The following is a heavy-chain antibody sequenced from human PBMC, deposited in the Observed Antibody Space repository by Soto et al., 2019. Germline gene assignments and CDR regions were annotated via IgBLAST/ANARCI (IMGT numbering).Heavy chain of an antibody. Sequence: SLNVSCKATGGTFINYALSWVRQAPGQGLEWMGGIIPIFDTTNYAQKFQGRVTLTADKSTSTAYMELSSLTSEDTAVYYCARSGNNWNPPTSNGLDVWGQGTTVPVS. D-gene: IGHD1-20*01. CDR3: ARSGNNWNPPTSNGLDV. V-gene: IGHV1-69*06. CDR1: GGTFINYA. CDR2: IIPIFDTT. J-gene: IGHJ6*02.